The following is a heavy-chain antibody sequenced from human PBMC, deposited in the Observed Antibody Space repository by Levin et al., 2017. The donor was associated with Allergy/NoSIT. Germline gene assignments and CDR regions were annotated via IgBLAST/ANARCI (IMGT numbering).Heavy chain of an antibody. D-gene: IGHD3-10*01. J-gene: IGHJ6*02. V-gene: IGHV4-39*01. Sequence: RSPTLSLPCSVSGASIRNTNYYWGWIRQPPGKGLEWIGSIYYSGSTDYNPSLKSRVTISVDTSKNQFSLKVRSVTAADTALYYCARLHGSDSTYYYYYGLDVWGQGTTVSVSS. CDR2: IYYSGST. CDR1: GASIRNTNYY. CDR3: ARLHGSDSTYYYYYGLDV.